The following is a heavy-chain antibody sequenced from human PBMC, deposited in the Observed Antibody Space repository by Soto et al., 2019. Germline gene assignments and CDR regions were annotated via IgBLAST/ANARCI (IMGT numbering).Heavy chain of an antibody. CDR2: ISGDDGSP. CDR3: AKWHTYNYDSLAFSGFDC. J-gene: IGHJ4*02. V-gene: IGHV3-23*01. Sequence: PGGSLRLSCVASGFTFSSYAMTWVRQAPGKGLEWVSAISGDDGSPSYADSVKGRFTISRDNSKNTLYLHMNSLRADDTAAYYCAKWHTYNYDSLAFSGFDCWGQGTQVTVSS. CDR1: GFTFSSYA. D-gene: IGHD3-16*01.